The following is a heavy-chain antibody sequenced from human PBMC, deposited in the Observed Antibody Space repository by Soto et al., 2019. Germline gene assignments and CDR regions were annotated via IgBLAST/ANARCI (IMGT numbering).Heavy chain of an antibody. V-gene: IGHV4-59*12. CDR3: ARDLRPFYGDYFEDAFDI. J-gene: IGHJ3*02. Sequence: SETLSLTCTVSGGSISPYYWSWIRQPPGKGLEWIGYIYYSGSTYYNPSLKSRVTISVDTSKNQFSLKLSSVTAADTAVYYCARDLRPFYGDYFEDAFDIWGQGTMVTVSS. CDR2: IYYSGST. CDR1: GGSISPYY. D-gene: IGHD4-17*01.